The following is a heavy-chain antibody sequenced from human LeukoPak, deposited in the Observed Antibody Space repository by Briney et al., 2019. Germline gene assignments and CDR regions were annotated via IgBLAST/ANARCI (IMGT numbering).Heavy chain of an antibody. Sequence: PGESLRLSCAASGFTFSSYSMNWVRQAPGKGLEWVSSISGTSSYIYYADSVKGRFTISRDNAKNSLYLQMNSLRAEDMAVYYCAREAPRTDFWSGYYFDYWGQGALVTVSS. D-gene: IGHD3-3*01. J-gene: IGHJ4*02. V-gene: IGHV3-21*01. CDR3: AREAPRTDFWSGYYFDY. CDR2: ISGTSSYI. CDR1: GFTFSSYS.